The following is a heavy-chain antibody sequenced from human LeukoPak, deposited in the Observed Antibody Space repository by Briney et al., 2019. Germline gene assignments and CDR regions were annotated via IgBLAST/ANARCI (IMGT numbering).Heavy chain of an antibody. CDR2: IIPIFGTA. Sequence: SVKVSCKASGGTFSSYTISWVRQAPGQGLEWMGGIIPIFGTANYAQKFQGRVTITTDESTSTAYVELSSLRSEDTAVYYCARDYCSSTSCYGYFDYWGQGTLVTVSS. D-gene: IGHD2-2*01. CDR3: ARDYCSSTSCYGYFDY. J-gene: IGHJ4*02. V-gene: IGHV1-69*05. CDR1: GGTFSSYT.